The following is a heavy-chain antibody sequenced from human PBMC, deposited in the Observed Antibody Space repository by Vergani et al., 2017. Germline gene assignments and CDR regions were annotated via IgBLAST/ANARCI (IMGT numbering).Heavy chain of an antibody. Sequence: QVQLVQSGAEVKKPGSSVKVSCKASEGTFSSYTISWVRQAPGQGLEWMGRIIPILGIANYAQKFQGRVTITADKSTSTAYMELSSLRSEDTAVYYCARLYCSGGSCYPYWGQGTLVTVSS. CDR2: IIPILGIA. CDR1: EGTFSSYT. D-gene: IGHD2-15*01. V-gene: IGHV1-69*02. CDR3: ARLYCSGGSCYPY. J-gene: IGHJ4*02.